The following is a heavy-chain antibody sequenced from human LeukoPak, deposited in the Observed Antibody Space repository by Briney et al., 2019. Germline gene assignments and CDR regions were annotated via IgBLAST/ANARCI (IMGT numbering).Heavy chain of an antibody. J-gene: IGHJ4*02. Sequence: SETLSLTCTVSGGSISSGSYYWSWIRQPAGKGLEWIGRIYTSGSTNYNPSLKSRVTISVDTPKNQFSLKLSSVTAADTAVYYCARDLPTYYYGSGSYYDYWGQGTLVTVSS. CDR3: ARDLPTYYYGSGSYYDY. CDR1: GGSISSGSYY. D-gene: IGHD3-10*01. CDR2: IYTSGST. V-gene: IGHV4-61*02.